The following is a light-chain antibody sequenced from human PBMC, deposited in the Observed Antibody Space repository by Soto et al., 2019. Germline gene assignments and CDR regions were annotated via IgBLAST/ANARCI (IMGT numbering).Light chain of an antibody. CDR2: DAS. V-gene: IGKV3-15*01. Sequence: EIVMTQSPATLSVSPGERATLSCKASQSVGNNLAWYQQKPGQAPRLLIYDASTRATGIPARFSGSGSGTDFTLTIIRVEPDDFAVYYCQQYATAPYTFGQGTTLEFK. CDR3: QQYATAPYT. J-gene: IGKJ2*01. CDR1: QSVGNN.